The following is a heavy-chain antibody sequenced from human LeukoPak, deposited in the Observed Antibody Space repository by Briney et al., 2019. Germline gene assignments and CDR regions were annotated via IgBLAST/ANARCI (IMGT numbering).Heavy chain of an antibody. Sequence: VASVTVSCKPSGYTFTSYAISWLRQAPGQGLEWMGWISTYSGNTNYAQKLQGRITMTIETSTSTAYMELRSLRSDDTAVYYCARGGSRVVTYGNFDYWGQGTLVTVSS. CDR1: GYTFTSYA. V-gene: IGHV1-18*01. CDR3: ARGGSRVVTYGNFDY. J-gene: IGHJ4*02. D-gene: IGHD2-21*02. CDR2: ISTYSGNT.